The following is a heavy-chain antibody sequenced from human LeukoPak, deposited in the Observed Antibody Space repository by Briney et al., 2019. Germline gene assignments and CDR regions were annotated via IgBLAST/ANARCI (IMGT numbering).Heavy chain of an antibody. CDR2: IYYSGST. CDR3: ARDCRWYFDL. CDR1: GGSFSDYY. D-gene: IGHD2-15*01. J-gene: IGHJ2*01. V-gene: IGHV4-34*01. Sequence: PSETLSLTCAVYGGSFSDYYWTWIRQPPGKGLEWIGSIYYSGSTYYNPSLKSRVTISVDTSKNQFSLKLSSVTAADTAVYYCARDCRWYFDLWGRGALVTVSS.